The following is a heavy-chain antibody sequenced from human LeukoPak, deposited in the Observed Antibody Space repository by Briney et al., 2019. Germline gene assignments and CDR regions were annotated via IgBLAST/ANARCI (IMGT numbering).Heavy chain of an antibody. D-gene: IGHD1-26*01. CDR3: VREIGNSGSYD. J-gene: IGHJ4*02. CDR2: IYAGDNT. Sequence: GGSLRLSCVVSGFTVSSSCMSWVRQAPGKGLDWVSVIYAGDNTYYADSVKGRFTISRDSSKNTLYLQMNRLRAEDTAVYYCVREIGNSGSYDWGQGTLVTVSP. V-gene: IGHV3-53*01. CDR1: GFTVSSSC.